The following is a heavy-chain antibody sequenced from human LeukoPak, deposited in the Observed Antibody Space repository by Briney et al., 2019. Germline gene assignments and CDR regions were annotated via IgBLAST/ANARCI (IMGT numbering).Heavy chain of an antibody. CDR3: AKGADGRAVAGTASGLFDC. J-gene: IGHJ4*02. CDR2: ISYDGGST. CDR1: GFTFNTYA. Sequence: GGLLRLSCATTGFTFNTYAMSWVRQAPGKGLDSVLVISYDGGSTYYADSVKGRFTISRDDSKNTLYLQMNSLRAEDTAVYYCAKGADGRAVAGTASGLFDCWGLGTLVTVSS. D-gene: IGHD6-19*01. V-gene: IGHV3-23*01.